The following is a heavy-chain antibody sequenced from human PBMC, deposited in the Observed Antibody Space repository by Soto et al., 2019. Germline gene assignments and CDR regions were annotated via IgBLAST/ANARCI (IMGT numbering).Heavy chain of an antibody. CDR2: IGTAGDT. D-gene: IGHD6-19*01. V-gene: IGHV3-13*04. Sequence: EVQLVESGGGLVQPGGSLRLSCAASGFTFSNYDMHWVRQATGKGLEWVSAIGTAGDTYYPGSVKGRFTISRENAKNSFYSQVDSLKVGDTAVYYCARNRSSGWCYDAMDVWGQGTTVTVSS. J-gene: IGHJ6*02. CDR1: GFTFSNYD. CDR3: ARNRSSGWCYDAMDV.